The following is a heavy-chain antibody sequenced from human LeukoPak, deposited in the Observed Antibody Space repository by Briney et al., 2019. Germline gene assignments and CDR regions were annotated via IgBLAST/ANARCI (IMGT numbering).Heavy chain of an antibody. D-gene: IGHD3-10*01. Sequence: SASVKVSCKASGYTFRNYAMHWVRQAPGQRLEWMGWINTGNGNAKYPQKFQDRVTITRDTSASTVYMELSSLRSEDTAVYYCARVLLGSVSPTFDYWGQGTLVTVSS. CDR2: INTGNGNA. CDR3: ARVLLGSVSPTFDY. J-gene: IGHJ4*02. V-gene: IGHV1-3*04. CDR1: GYTFRNYA.